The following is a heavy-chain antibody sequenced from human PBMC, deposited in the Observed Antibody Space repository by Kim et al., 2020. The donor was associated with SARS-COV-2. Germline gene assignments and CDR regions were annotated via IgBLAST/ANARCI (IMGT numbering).Heavy chain of an antibody. J-gene: IGHJ4*02. CDR1: GFTFSNAW. V-gene: IGHV3-15*01. CDR2: IKSKTDGGTK. D-gene: IGHD3-16*02. CDR3: TTDRDYDYVWGSYRLGY. Sequence: GGSLRLSCAASGFTFSNAWMSWVRQAPGKGLEWVGRIKSKTDGGTKDYAAPVKGRFTISRDDSKNTLYLQMNSLKTEDTAVYYCTTDRDYDYVWGSYRLGYWGQGTLVTVSS.